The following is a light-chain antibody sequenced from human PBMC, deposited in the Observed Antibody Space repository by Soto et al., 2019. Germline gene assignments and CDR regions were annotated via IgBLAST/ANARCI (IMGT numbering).Light chain of an antibody. Sequence: QSVLTQPPSVSGAPGQMVTISCTGSSSNIGAGHDVHWYQHLPGTAPKLLIYGNSNRTSGVPDRFSGSKSGTSASLAITGLQAEDEADYYCQSYDSSLSGSDVFGTGTKLTV. V-gene: IGLV1-40*01. CDR2: GNS. CDR1: SSNIGAGHD. CDR3: QSYDSSLSGSDV. J-gene: IGLJ1*01.